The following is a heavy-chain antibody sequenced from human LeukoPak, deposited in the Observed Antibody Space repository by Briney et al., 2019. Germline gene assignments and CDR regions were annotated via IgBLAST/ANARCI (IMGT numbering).Heavy chain of an antibody. Sequence: PGRSLRLSCAASGFTFINYAMHWVRQAPGRGLEWVAVISFDGSDTYYADSVRGRFTVSRDNSKNTLYLQMNSLRIEDTALYHCAREYCGRGCYSGVDYWGQGTLVTVSS. V-gene: IGHV3-30*04. CDR2: ISFDGSDT. CDR1: GFTFINYA. J-gene: IGHJ4*02. D-gene: IGHD2-21*02. CDR3: AREYCGRGCYSGVDY.